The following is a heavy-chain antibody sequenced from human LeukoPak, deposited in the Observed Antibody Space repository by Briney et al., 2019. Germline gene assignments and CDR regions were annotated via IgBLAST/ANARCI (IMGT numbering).Heavy chain of an antibody. Sequence: KAGGSLRLSCAASGFTFSDYSMSWVRQAPGKGLQWVSSISSSRTYIYYAVSVKGRFAISRDNAKNSLFLQMNSLRAGDTAVYYCARDEPTLDGSAYYQHWGQGTLVTVSS. CDR2: ISSSRTYI. J-gene: IGHJ1*01. D-gene: IGHD3-22*01. V-gene: IGHV3-21*01. CDR3: ARDEPTLDGSAYYQH. CDR1: GFTFSDYS.